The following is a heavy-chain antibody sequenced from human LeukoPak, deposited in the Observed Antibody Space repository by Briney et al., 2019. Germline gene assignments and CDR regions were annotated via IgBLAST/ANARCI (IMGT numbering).Heavy chain of an antibody. Sequence: GGSLRLSCAASGFTVSSNYMSWVRQAPGKGLEWVSVIYSGGSTYYADSVKGRFTISRHNSKNTLYLQMNSLRAEDTAVYYCARGGGYSGYVRFDYWGQGTLVTVSS. V-gene: IGHV3-53*04. CDR2: IYSGGST. D-gene: IGHD5-12*01. J-gene: IGHJ4*02. CDR1: GFTVSSNY. CDR3: ARGGGYSGYVRFDY.